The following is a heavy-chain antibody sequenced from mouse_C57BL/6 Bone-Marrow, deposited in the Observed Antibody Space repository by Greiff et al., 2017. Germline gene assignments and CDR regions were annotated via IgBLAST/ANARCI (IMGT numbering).Heavy chain of an antibody. J-gene: IGHJ3*01. CDR2: IYPGNSDT. V-gene: IGHV1-5*01. CDR1: GYTFTSYW. CDR3: HYDYDDPFAY. Sequence: VQLQQSGTVLARPGASVKMSCKTSGYTFTSYWMHWVKQRPGQGLEWIGAIYPGNSDTSYNQKFKGKAKLTAAKSASTAYMELSSLTTEDSAVXSCHYDYDDPFAYWGQGTLVTVSA. D-gene: IGHD2-4*01.